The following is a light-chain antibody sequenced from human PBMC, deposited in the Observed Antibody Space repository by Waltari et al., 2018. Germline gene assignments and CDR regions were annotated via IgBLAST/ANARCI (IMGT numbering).Light chain of an antibody. CDR3: QQYYSSPRT. CDR1: EDIDNS. Sequence: DIQITQSPSSLSASVGDRVTIACRASEDIDNSLAWYQQNPVKAPKLLLYDASRLESGVPSRFSGSGSGTDFTLTISSLQPGDFATYYCQQYYSSPRTFGLGTRVEIK. J-gene: IGKJ1*01. CDR2: DAS. V-gene: IGKV1-NL1*01.